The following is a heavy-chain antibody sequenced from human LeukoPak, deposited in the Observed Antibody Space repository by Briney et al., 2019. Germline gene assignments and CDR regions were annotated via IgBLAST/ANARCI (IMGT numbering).Heavy chain of an antibody. CDR2: IYSGGTT. CDR3: AREGGAGGTIDY. J-gene: IGHJ4*02. D-gene: IGHD2-8*01. Sequence: PGGSLRLSCAASGFTFSNYNMNWVRQAPGKGLEWVSVIYSGGTTYYADSVKGRFTISRDNSKNTLYLQMNSLRAEDTAVYYCAREGGAGGTIDYWGQGTLVTDSS. CDR1: GFTFSNYN. V-gene: IGHV3-53*01.